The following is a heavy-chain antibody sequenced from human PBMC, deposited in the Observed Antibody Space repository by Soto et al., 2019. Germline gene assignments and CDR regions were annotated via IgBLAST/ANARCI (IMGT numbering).Heavy chain of an antibody. CDR3: AGVRRAYGAYDY. V-gene: IGHV3-64*07. J-gene: IGHJ4*02. CDR1: GFSFSTYD. CDR2: ITGNGGSA. Sequence: EVQLVESGGALVQPGESLRLSCAASGFSFSTYDMHWVRQAPGKGLEYVSVITGNGGSAYYADSVKGRFIISRDNSKNTLYLQMGSLRPEDMAVYYCAGVRRAYGAYDYWGQGTLVTVSS. D-gene: IGHD2-8*01.